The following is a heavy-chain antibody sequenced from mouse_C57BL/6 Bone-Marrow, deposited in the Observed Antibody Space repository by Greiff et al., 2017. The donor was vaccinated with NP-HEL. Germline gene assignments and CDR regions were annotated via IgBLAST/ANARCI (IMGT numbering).Heavy chain of an antibody. D-gene: IGHD4-1*01. J-gene: IGHJ3*01. V-gene: IGHV1-50*01. CDR1: GYTFTSYW. Sequence: QVQLQQPGAELVKPGASVKLSCKASGYTFTSYWMQWVKQRPGQGLEWIGEIDPSDSYTNYNQKFKGKATLTVETSSSTAYMQLSSLTSEDTAVYDCARELTGTQAWFAYWCQGTLVTVSS. CDR3: ARELTGTQAWFAY. CDR2: IDPSDSYT.